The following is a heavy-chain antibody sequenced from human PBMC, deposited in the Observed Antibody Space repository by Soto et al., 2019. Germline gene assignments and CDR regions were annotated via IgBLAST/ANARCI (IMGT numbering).Heavy chain of an antibody. CDR1: GFTFTSSA. D-gene: IGHD3-3*01. J-gene: IGHJ6*02. CDR2: IVVGSGNT. CDR3: AAASTLRFLEWLSQTYYYYGMDV. Sequence: ASVKVSCKASGFTFTSSAVQWVRQARGQRLEWIGWIVVGSGNTNYAQKFQERVTITRDMSTSTAYMELSSLRSEDTAVYYCAAASTLRFLEWLSQTYYYYGMDVWGQGTTVTVSS. V-gene: IGHV1-58*01.